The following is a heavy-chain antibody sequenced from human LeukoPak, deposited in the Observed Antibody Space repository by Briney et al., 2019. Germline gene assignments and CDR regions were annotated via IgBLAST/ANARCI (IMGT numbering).Heavy chain of an antibody. V-gene: IGHV3-23*01. J-gene: IGHJ4*02. CDR1: GFTFSSYA. D-gene: IGHD2-8*01. Sequence: GGSLRLSCAASGFTFSSYAMSWVRQAPGKGLEWVSAIRGSGGSTYYADSVKGRFTISRDNSKNTLYLQMNSLRAEDTAVYYCAKAPADIVLMVYAIWFDYWDQGTLVTVSS. CDR2: IRGSGGST. CDR3: AKAPADIVLMVYAIWFDY.